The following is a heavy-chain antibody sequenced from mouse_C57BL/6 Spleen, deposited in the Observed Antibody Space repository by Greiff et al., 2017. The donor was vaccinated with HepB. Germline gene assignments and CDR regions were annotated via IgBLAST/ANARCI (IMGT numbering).Heavy chain of an antibody. D-gene: IGHD2-4*01. CDR2: INPNNGGT. V-gene: IGHV1-18*01. Sequence: EVQLQQSGPELVKPGASVKIPCKASGYTFTDYNMDWVKQSHGKSLEWIGDINPNNGGTIYNQKFKGKATLTVDKSSSTAYMELRSLTSEDTAVYYCARGDYDEDYFDYWGQGTTLTVAS. CDR1: GYTFTDYN. J-gene: IGHJ2*01. CDR3: ARGDYDEDYFDY.